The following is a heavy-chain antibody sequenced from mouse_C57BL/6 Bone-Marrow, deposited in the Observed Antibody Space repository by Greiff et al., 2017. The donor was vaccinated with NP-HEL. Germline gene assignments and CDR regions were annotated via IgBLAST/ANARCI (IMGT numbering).Heavy chain of an antibody. V-gene: IGHV14-3*01. J-gene: IGHJ2*01. Sequence: VQLQQSVAELVRPGASVKLSCTASGFNFKNTYMHWVKQRPEQGLEWIGRISPANGNTKYAPKFQGKATITADTSSNTAYLQLSSLTSEDTAIYYCARSGDGYYRDYWGQGTTLTVSS. CDR2: ISPANGNT. CDR1: GFNFKNTY. CDR3: ARSGDGYYRDY. D-gene: IGHD2-3*01.